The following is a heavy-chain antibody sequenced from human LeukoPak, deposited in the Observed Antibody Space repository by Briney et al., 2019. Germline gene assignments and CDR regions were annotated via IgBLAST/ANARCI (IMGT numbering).Heavy chain of an antibody. CDR1: GGSISSYY. Sequence: SETLSLTCTVSGGSISSYYWSWIRQPPGKGLEWIGYIYYSGSTNYNPSLKSRVTISVDTSKNQFSLKLSSVTAADTAVYYCARALRGYYYGSGSYWFDPWGQGTLVTVSS. CDR3: ARALRGYYYGSGSYWFDP. D-gene: IGHD3-10*01. CDR2: IYYSGST. V-gene: IGHV4-59*01. J-gene: IGHJ5*02.